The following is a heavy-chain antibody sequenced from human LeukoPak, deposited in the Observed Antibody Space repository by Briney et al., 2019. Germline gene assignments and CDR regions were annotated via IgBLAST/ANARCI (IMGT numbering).Heavy chain of an antibody. Sequence: PSETLSLTCTVSGGSISSGSYYWSWIRQPPGKGLEWIGYIYYSGSTNYNPSLKSRVTISVDTSKNQFSLKLSSVTAADTAVYYCARVESSWYIEKWGQGTLVTVSS. D-gene: IGHD6-13*01. V-gene: IGHV4-61*01. CDR2: IYYSGST. CDR3: ARVESSWYIEK. CDR1: GGSISSGSYY. J-gene: IGHJ4*02.